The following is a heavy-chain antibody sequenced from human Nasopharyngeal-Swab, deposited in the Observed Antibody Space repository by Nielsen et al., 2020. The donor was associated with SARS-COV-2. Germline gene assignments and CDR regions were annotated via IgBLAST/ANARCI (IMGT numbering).Heavy chain of an antibody. CDR1: GGSISSYY. CDR3: ARVAEGSGGFDP. J-gene: IGHJ5*02. D-gene: IGHD3-10*01. Sequence: GSLSLSCTVSGGSISSYYWSWIRQPAGKGLEWIGRIYTSGSTNYNPSLKSRVTMSVDTSKNQFSLKLSSVTAADTAVYYCARVAEGSGGFDPWGQGTLVTVSS. CDR2: IYTSGST. V-gene: IGHV4-4*07.